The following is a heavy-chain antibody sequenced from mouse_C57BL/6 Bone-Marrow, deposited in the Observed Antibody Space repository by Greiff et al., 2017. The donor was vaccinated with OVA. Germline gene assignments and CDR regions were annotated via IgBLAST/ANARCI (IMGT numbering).Heavy chain of an antibody. CDR2: ISSGGSYT. CDR1: GFTFSSYG. D-gene: IGHD2-4*01. Sequence: EVQGVESGGDLVKPGGSLKLSCAASGFTFSSYGMSWVRQTPDKRLEWVATISSGGSYTYYPDSVKGRFNISRDNAKNTLYLQMSSLKSEDTAMYYCARHRGYYDSFYYYAMDYWGQGTSVTVSS. V-gene: IGHV5-6*01. CDR3: ARHRGYYDSFYYYAMDY. J-gene: IGHJ4*01.